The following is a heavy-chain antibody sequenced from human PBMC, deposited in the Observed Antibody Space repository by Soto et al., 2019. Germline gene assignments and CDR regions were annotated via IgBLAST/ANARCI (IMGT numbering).Heavy chain of an antibody. J-gene: IGHJ3*02. CDR3: VRGMNIYGLDVFDI. CDR2: INSDGSST. CDR1: GFTFSSYW. D-gene: IGHD5-18*01. V-gene: IGHV3-74*02. Sequence: EVQLVESGGGLVQPGGSLRLPCAASGFTSGFTFSSYWMHWVRQAPGKGLVWVSRINSDGSSTSYADSVKGRFTISRDNAKNTLYLQMNSLRAEDTAVYYCVRGMNIYGLDVFDIWGQGTMVTVSS.